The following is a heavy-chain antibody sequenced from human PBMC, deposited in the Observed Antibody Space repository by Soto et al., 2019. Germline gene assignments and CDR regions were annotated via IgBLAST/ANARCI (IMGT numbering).Heavy chain of an antibody. CDR1: GLTFNIYA. Sequence: EVQLLESGGGLVQPGESLRLSCEASGLTFNIYAMSWVPQAPGKGLEWVSGISDSGGRTYYADSVKGRFTISRDNSKNTLYLQMNSLRAEDTAIYYCAKDAPRWDWGQGTLVTVSS. V-gene: IGHV3-23*01. CDR3: AKDAPRWD. J-gene: IGHJ4*02. CDR2: ISDSGGRT.